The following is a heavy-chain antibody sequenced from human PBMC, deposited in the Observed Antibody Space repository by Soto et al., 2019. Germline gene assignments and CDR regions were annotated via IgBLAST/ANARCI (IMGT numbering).Heavy chain of an antibody. D-gene: IGHD6-13*01. V-gene: IGHV3-30-3*01. J-gene: IGHJ4*02. CDR2: ITYDGSNQ. CDR3: AKVPLDCSSRYGDYFDY. Sequence: PGGSLRLSCAASGFIFSSYTMHWVRQAPGKGLEWVGVITYDGSNQYYADSVKGRFTISRDNAKNSLYLQMNSLRAEETALYYCAKVPLDCSSRYGDYFDYGCPGTLVTVSS. CDR1: GFIFSSYT.